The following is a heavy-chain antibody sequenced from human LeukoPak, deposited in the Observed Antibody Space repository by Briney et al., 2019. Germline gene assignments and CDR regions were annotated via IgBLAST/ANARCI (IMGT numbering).Heavy chain of an antibody. J-gene: IGHJ4*02. CDR1: GFTFSSYA. D-gene: IGHD2-2*02. Sequence: GGSLRLSCAASGFTFSSYAMSWVRQAPGKGLEWVSAISSSGGSTYYADSVEGRFTISRDNSKNTLYLQMNSLRAEDTAVYYCAKDFTHKYCSSTSCYTDNYWGQGTLVTVSS. CDR3: AKDFTHKYCSSTSCYTDNY. V-gene: IGHV3-23*01. CDR2: ISSSGGST.